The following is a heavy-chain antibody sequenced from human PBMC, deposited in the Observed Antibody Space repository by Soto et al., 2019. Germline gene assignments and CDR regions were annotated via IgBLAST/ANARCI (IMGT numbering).Heavy chain of an antibody. CDR3: ARGPLAVAGARGPNWFDP. J-gene: IGHJ5*02. D-gene: IGHD6-19*01. V-gene: IGHV1-3*01. Sequence: ASAKVSCKECGYSFASCARQWVRQETGQRLEWMGWINAGNGNTKYSQKFQGRVTITRDTSASTAYMELSSLRSEDTAVYYCARGPLAVAGARGPNWFDPWGQGTLVTVSS. CDR2: INAGNGNT. CDR1: GYSFASCA.